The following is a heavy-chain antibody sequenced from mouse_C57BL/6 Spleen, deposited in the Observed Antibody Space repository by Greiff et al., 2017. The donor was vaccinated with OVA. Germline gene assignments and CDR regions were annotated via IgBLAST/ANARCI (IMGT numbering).Heavy chain of an antibody. CDR3: AREEDYYGFFFAY. Sequence: EVQVVESGGGLVKPGGSLKLSCAASGFTFSSYAMSWVRQTPEKRLEWVATISDGGSYTYYPDNVKGRFTISRDNAKNNLYLQMSHLKSEDTAMYYCAREEDYYGFFFAYWGQGTLVTVSA. J-gene: IGHJ3*01. CDR1: GFTFSSYA. CDR2: ISDGGSYT. D-gene: IGHD1-1*01. V-gene: IGHV5-4*01.